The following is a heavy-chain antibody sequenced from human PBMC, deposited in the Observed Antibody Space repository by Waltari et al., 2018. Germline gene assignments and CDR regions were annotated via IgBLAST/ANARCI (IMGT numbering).Heavy chain of an antibody. V-gene: IGHV3-23*01. D-gene: IGHD2-8*01. J-gene: IGHJ4*02. CDR1: GFTFSSYA. Sequence: VQVLESGGGLVQPGGSLRLSCAASGFTFSSYAMTWVRQAPGTGLGWVSAIPGDVGSTYYADSVKGRFTISRDNSKNTVYLQMNSLRAEDTAIYYCAKDRQGVWDYWGQGTLVTVSS. CDR3: AKDRQGVWDY. CDR2: IPGDVGST.